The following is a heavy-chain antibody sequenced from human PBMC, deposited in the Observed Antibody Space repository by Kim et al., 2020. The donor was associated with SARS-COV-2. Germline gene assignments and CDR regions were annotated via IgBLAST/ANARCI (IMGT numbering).Heavy chain of an antibody. J-gene: IGHJ4*02. D-gene: IGHD1-1*01. V-gene: IGHV4-34*01. Sequence: SETLSLTCAVYGGSFSGYYWSWIRQPPGKGLEWIGEINHSGSTNYNPSLKSRVTISVDTSKNQFSLKLSSVTAADTAVYYCARGTRRGTYYFYYWGQGTLGTVSS. CDR3: ARGTRRGTYYFYY. CDR1: GGSFSGYY. CDR2: INHSGST.